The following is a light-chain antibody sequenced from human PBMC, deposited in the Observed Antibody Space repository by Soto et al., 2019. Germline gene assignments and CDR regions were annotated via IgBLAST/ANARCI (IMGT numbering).Light chain of an antibody. V-gene: IGKV1-39*01. CDR1: QSISSW. J-gene: IGKJ4*01. CDR2: SAS. CDR3: QQSYRLPLT. Sequence: DIQMTQSPSPLSASVGDRVTITCRASQSISSWLAWYHQKPGKAPKLLIYSASYLQSGVPSNFSGSGSGTDFTLSIVTLQPEDSGTYFCQQSYRLPLTFGGGTKVDI.